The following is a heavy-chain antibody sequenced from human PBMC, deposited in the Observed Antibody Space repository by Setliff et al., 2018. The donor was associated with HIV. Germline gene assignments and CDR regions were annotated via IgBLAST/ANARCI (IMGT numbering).Heavy chain of an antibody. CDR3: AKAGGDS. CDR2: IYPSASAT. V-gene: IGHV5-51*01. Sequence: GASLTISCRGFGYIFNNYWIDWVRQMPGKGLEWMGTIYPSASATKYNPSFQGHVSMSADRSIGTTDLQWSSLRASDTAMYYCAKAGGDSWGQGTLVTVSS. CDR1: GYIFNNYW. D-gene: IGHD3-10*01. J-gene: IGHJ5*01.